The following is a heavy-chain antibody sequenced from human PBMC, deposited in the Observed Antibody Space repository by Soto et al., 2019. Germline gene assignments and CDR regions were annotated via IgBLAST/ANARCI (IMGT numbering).Heavy chain of an antibody. V-gene: IGHV3-23*01. Sequence: GGSLRLSCAASGFIFSSYAMSWVRQAPGKGLEWVSAISGSGSRTYYADSVKGRFTISRDNSKNTVYLQMNSLRAEDTAVYYCAREGEWHGNYYVMDVWGQGTTVPVS. CDR2: ISGSGSRT. CDR3: AREGEWHGNYYVMDV. D-gene: IGHD3-16*01. CDR1: GFIFSSYA. J-gene: IGHJ6*02.